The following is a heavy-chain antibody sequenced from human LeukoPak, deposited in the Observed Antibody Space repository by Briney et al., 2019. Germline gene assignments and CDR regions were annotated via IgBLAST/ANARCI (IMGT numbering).Heavy chain of an antibody. V-gene: IGHV4-59*12. CDR2: IHYTGTT. CDR3: ARGRTYYDFWSGRSFDY. J-gene: IGHJ4*02. Sequence: SETLSLTCTVSSASISSNYWTWIRQPPGKGLEWIGYIHYTGTTNYNPSLKSRVTISVDTSKNQFSLKLSSVTAADTAVYYCARGRTYYDFWSGRSFDYWGQGTLVTVSS. D-gene: IGHD3-3*01. CDR1: SASISSNY.